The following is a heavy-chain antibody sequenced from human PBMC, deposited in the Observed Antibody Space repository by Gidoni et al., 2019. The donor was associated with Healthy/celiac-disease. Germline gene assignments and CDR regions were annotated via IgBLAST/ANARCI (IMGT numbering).Heavy chain of an antibody. D-gene: IGHD3-22*01. CDR3: ARLGGSNTMIVVDPTESYYYGMDV. V-gene: IGHV5-51*03. CDR2: IYPGDSDT. CDR1: GYSFTSYW. J-gene: IGHJ6*02. Sequence: EVQLVQSGAEVNKPGESLQISRKGAGYSFTSYWIGGAREMPGNGLEWRGIIYPGDSDTRYSPSFQGQVTISADKSISTAYLQWSSLKASDTAKYYCARLGGSNTMIVVDPTESYYYGMDVWGQGTTVTVSS.